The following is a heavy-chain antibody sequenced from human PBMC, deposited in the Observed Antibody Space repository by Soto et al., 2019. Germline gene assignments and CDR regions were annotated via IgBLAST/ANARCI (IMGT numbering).Heavy chain of an antibody. CDR1: GYTFTGYY. Sequence: GASVKVSFKASGYTFTGYYMHWVRQAPGQGLEWMGWINPNSGGTNYAQKFQGRVTMTRDTSISTAYMELSRLRSDDTAVYYCARGLTYYYDSSGYPYYYYGMDVWGQGTTVTVSS. CDR2: INPNSGGT. J-gene: IGHJ6*02. D-gene: IGHD3-22*01. CDR3: ARGLTYYYDSSGYPYYYYGMDV. V-gene: IGHV1-2*02.